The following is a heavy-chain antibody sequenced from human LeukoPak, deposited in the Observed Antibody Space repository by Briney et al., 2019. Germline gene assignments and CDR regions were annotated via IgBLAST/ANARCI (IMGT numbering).Heavy chain of an antibody. CDR2: INPSGGST. V-gene: IGHV1-46*03. Sequence: ASVKVSCKASGYTFTSYYMHWVRQAPGQGLEWMGIINPSGGSTSYAQKFQGRVTMTRDTSTSTVYMELSSLRSEDTAVYYCARALGIYRSSWREPLCYYYMDVWGKGTTVNVSS. J-gene: IGHJ6*03. D-gene: IGHD6-13*01. CDR1: GYTFTSYY. CDR3: ARALGIYRSSWREPLCYYYMDV.